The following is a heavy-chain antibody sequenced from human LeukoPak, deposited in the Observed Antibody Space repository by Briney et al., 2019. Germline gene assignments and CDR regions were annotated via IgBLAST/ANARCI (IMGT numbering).Heavy chain of an antibody. Sequence: PGGSLRLSCSVSGFSLSMYWMAWVRQAPGKGLEWLANIKQDGSEEYYADSVKGRFTISRDNSKNTLYLQMNSLRAEDTAVYYCARKGYSYGADYWGQGTLVAVSS. D-gene: IGHD5-18*01. J-gene: IGHJ4*02. CDR2: IKQDGSEE. V-gene: IGHV3-7*01. CDR1: GFSLSMYW. CDR3: ARKGYSYGADY.